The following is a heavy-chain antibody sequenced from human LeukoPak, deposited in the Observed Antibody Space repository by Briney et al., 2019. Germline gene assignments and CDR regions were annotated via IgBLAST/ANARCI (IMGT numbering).Heavy chain of an antibody. CDR3: ARGLNEKVIY. CDR1: GFTFSSYA. J-gene: IGHJ4*02. D-gene: IGHD3-22*01. Sequence: GGSLRLSCAASGFTFSSYAMHWVRQAPGKGLEWVAVISYDGSNKYYADSVKGRFTTSRDNSKNTLYLQMNSLRAEDTAVYYCARGLNEKVIYWGQGTLVTVSS. CDR2: ISYDGSNK. V-gene: IGHV3-30*04.